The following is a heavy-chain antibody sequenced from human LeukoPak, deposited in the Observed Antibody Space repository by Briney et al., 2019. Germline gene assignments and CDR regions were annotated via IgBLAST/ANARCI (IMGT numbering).Heavy chain of an antibody. J-gene: IGHJ4*02. CDR2: IYYSGTT. CDR1: GGSISSDY. Sequence: SETLSLTCTVSGGSISSDYWSWIRQSPGKGLEWIGYIYYSGTTSYNPSLKSLVTISLDTSKNQFSLKLSSVTAADTAVNYCARGSNWGSPDYWGQGTLVTVSS. V-gene: IGHV4-59*01. CDR3: ARGSNWGSPDY. D-gene: IGHD7-27*01.